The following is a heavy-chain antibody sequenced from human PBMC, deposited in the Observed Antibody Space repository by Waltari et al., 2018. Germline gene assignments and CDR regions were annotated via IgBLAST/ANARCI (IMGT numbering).Heavy chain of an antibody. CDR3: ARWGTYYDFWSGYYGPFDY. J-gene: IGHJ4*02. D-gene: IGHD3-3*01. CDR2: IYYSGST. CDR1: GGSISSYY. Sequence: QVQLQESGPGLVKPSETLSLTCTVSGGSISSYYWIWIWPPPATGLEWIGYIYYSGSTNYNPSLKSRVTISVDTSKNQFSLKLSSVTAADTAVYYCARWGTYYDFWSGYYGPFDYWGQGTLVTVSS. V-gene: IGHV4-59*13.